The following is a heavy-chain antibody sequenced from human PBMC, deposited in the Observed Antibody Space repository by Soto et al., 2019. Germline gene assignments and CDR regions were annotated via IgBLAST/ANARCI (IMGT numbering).Heavy chain of an antibody. Sequence: VQLLESGGGLVQPGGSLRLSCVVSGFTLGNYGVTRVRQAPGKGLEWVSGFSGGSGTTHYRDSVKGRFTISRDDSKSTVYLQMNSLGVDDTAVYYCVKWNGYGDYWGQGTLVTVSS. D-gene: IGHD1-1*01. V-gene: IGHV3-23*01. J-gene: IGHJ4*02. CDR2: FSGGSGTT. CDR3: VKWNGYGDY. CDR1: GFTLGNYG.